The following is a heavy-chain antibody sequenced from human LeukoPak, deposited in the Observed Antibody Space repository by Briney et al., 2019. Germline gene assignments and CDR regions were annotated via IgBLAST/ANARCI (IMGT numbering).Heavy chain of an antibody. CDR3: ARGKIGSGYYYFDY. D-gene: IGHD3-22*01. Sequence: GGSLRLSCAASGFTFSSYWMSWVRQAPGKGLEWVANIKQDGSEKYYVDSVKGRFTISRDNAKNSLYLQMNSLRAEDTAVYYCARGKIGSGYYYFDYWGQGTLVTVSS. CDR2: IKQDGSEK. CDR1: GFTFSSYW. J-gene: IGHJ4*02. V-gene: IGHV3-7*01.